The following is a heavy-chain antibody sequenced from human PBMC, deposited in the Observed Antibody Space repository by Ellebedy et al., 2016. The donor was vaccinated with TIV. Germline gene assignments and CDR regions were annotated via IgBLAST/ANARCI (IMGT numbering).Heavy chain of an antibody. V-gene: IGHV4-34*10. Sequence: SETLSLXXAVSGAPSGHYFWSWIRQSPGKGLEWIGEVTHTRDTHYNPSLGSRVTISVDTSTNQFNLMVNSVTAADTAVYYCARDDLKLGSGGWYNPGSWFDPWGQGTLVTVSS. J-gene: IGHJ5*02. CDR2: VTHTRDT. CDR3: ARDDLKLGSGGWYNPGSWFDP. D-gene: IGHD6-19*01. CDR1: GAPSGHYF.